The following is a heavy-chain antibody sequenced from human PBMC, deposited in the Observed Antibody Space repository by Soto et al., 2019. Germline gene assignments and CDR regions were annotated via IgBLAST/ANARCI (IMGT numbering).Heavy chain of an antibody. D-gene: IGHD3-3*01. Sequence: QVQLQQWGAGLLKPSETLSLTCAVYGGSFSGYYWSWIRQPPGKGLEWIGEINHSGSTNYNPSLKSRVTISVDTSKNQFSLKLSSVTAADTAVYYCASGLRCLEWLRYWGQGTLVTVSS. V-gene: IGHV4-34*01. CDR2: INHSGST. CDR3: ASGLRCLEWLRY. CDR1: GGSFSGYY. J-gene: IGHJ4*02.